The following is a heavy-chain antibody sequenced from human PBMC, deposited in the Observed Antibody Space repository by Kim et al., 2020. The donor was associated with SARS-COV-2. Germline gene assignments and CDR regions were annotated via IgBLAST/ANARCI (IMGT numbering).Heavy chain of an antibody. J-gene: IGHJ2*01. V-gene: IGHV4-39*01. Sequence: SETLSLTCTVSGGSISSSSYSWGWIRQPPGKGLEWIGSIYYSGSTYYNPSLKSRLTISADTSKNQFSLRLSSVTAADTAVYYCARHQRGYSSSWYLYWYFDFWGRGTLVTVSS. CDR3: ARHQRGYSSSWYLYWYFDF. D-gene: IGHD6-13*01. CDR2: IYYSGST. CDR1: GGSISSSSYS.